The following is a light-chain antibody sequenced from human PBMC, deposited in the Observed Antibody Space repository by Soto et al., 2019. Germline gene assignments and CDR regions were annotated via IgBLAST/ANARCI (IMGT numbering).Light chain of an antibody. Sequence: QSALTQPPSVSGSPGQSVTISCTGTSSDVGSNNHVSWYQQPPGTAPKLIIYEVINRPSGVPDRFSGSKSANTASLTISGLQPEDEADYYCSSFTGSKTYVFGTGTKVTVL. CDR1: SSDVGSNNH. V-gene: IGLV2-18*02. J-gene: IGLJ1*01. CDR2: EVI. CDR3: SSFTGSKTYV.